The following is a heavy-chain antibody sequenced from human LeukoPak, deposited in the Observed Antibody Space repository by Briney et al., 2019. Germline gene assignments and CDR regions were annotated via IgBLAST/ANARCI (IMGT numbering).Heavy chain of an antibody. CDR1: GFTFSSYG. V-gene: IGHV3-23*01. Sequence: QTGGSLRLSCAASGFTFSSYGMSWVRQAPGKGLEWVSSTTGTGGSTYYADSVKGRITISRDSSKNTLYLQMNSLRAEDTAVYYCASHNYGDYASFDYWGQGTLVTFSS. J-gene: IGHJ4*02. D-gene: IGHD4-17*01. CDR3: ASHNYGDYASFDY. CDR2: TTGTGGST.